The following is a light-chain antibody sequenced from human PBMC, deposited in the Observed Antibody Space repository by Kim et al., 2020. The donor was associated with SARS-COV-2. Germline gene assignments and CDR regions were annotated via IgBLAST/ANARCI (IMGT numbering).Light chain of an antibody. CDR1: KLGDKY. CDR2: QDN. CDR3: QAWDSNTFYV. J-gene: IGLJ1*01. Sequence: SYELTQPPSVSVSPGQTATITCSGDKLGDKYVCWYQQKPGQSPVLVIYQDNKRPSGIPERFSGSNSGNTATLTISGTQAMGEADYYCQAWDSNTFYVFGTGTKVTVL. V-gene: IGLV3-1*01.